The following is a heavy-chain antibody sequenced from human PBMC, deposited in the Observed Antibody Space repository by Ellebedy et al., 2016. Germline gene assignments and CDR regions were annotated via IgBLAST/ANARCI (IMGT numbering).Heavy chain of an antibody. CDR1: GFTFSSYS. Sequence: GGSLRLXXAASGFTFSSYSMNWVRQAPGKGLEWVSSISSSSSYIYYADSVKGRFTISRDNAKNSLYLQMNSLRAEDTALYYCAKDSLWELPRGGTGAFDIWGQGTMVTVSS. J-gene: IGHJ3*02. D-gene: IGHD1-26*01. CDR2: ISSSSSYI. V-gene: IGHV3-21*04. CDR3: AKDSLWELPRGGTGAFDI.